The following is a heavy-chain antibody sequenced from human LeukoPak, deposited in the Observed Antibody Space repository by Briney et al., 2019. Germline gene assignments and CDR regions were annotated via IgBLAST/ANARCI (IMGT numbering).Heavy chain of an antibody. D-gene: IGHD3-22*01. V-gene: IGHV4-30-4*08. CDR1: GGSISSGDYY. Sequence: SQTLSLTCTVSGGSISSGDYYWSWIRQPPGKGLEWIGYIYYSGSTYYNPSPKSRVTISVDTSKNQFSLKLSSVTAADTAVYYCARGEYYYDSSGYYIFDYWGQGTLVTVSS. CDR2: IYYSGST. CDR3: ARGEYYYDSSGYYIFDY. J-gene: IGHJ4*02.